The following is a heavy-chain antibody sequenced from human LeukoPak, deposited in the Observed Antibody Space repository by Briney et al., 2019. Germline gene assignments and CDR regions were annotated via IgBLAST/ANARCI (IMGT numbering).Heavy chain of an antibody. J-gene: IGHJ4*02. V-gene: IGHV4-30-2*01. CDR2: IYHSGST. CDR1: GGSISSGGYS. D-gene: IGHD3-9*01. CDR3: ARVLRYSFYFDY. Sequence: SQTLSLTCAVSGGSISSGGYSWRWIRQPPGKGLERIGYIYHSGSTYYNPSLKSRVTISVDRSKNQFSLKLSSVTAADTAVYYCARVLRYSFYFDYWGQGTLVTVSS.